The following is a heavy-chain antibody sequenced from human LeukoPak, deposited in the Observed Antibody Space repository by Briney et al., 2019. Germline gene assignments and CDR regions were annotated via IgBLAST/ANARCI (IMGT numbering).Heavy chain of an antibody. J-gene: IGHJ4*02. Sequence: SETLSLTCTVSGGSISSSSYYWGWIRQPPGKGLEWIGRIYTSGSTNYNPSLKSRVTISVDTSKNQFSLKLSSVTAADTAVYYCARTSPPGSFDYWGQGTLVTVSS. V-gene: IGHV4-39*07. CDR1: GGSISSSSYY. CDR3: ARTSPPGSFDY. D-gene: IGHD7-27*01. CDR2: IYTSGST.